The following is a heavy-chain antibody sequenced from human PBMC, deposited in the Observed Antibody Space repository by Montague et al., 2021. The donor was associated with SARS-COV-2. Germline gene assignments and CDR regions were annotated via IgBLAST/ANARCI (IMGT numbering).Heavy chain of an antibody. J-gene: IGHJ4*02. D-gene: IGHD3-3*01. V-gene: IGHV3-11*05. CDR2: ISSSSSFR. Sequence: SLRLSCAASGFTFSDYYMSWIRLAPGKGLEWVSYISSSSSFRNYADSVKGRFTISRDNAKNSLYLQMNSLRAEDTAVYFCGRARITFFGVVIGPLDYWGQGTLVTVSS. CDR1: GFTFSDYY. CDR3: GRARITFFGVVIGPLDY.